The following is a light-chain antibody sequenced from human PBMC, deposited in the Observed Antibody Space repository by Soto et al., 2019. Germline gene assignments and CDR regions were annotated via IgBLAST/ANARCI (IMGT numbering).Light chain of an antibody. V-gene: IGLV2-23*02. J-gene: IGLJ2*01. CDR2: EVS. CDR1: SSDVGNYNL. CDR3: CSAGNSPSAVV. Sequence: QSALTKPASVSGSPGQSITISCTGTSSDVGNYNLVSWYQHHPGTAPKLMIYEVSKWPSGVSNRFSGSKSGNTASLTISGLLAEDEADYYCCSAGNSPSAVVFGGGTKLTVL.